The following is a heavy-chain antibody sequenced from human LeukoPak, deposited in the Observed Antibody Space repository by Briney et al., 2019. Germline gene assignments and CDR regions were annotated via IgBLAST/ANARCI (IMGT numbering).Heavy chain of an antibody. Sequence: GGSLRLSCEASGFTFKSYGMSWVRQAPGKGLEWVSVISGNGRKTDYADSAKGRFTISRDNSKNTMYLQMNSLRVEDTAEYYCAKDLGYDFVWGEGNLYDCWGQGILVTVS. V-gene: IGHV3-23*01. CDR1: GFTFKSYG. D-gene: IGHD3-16*01. CDR3: AKDLGYDFVWGEGNLYDC. J-gene: IGHJ4*02. CDR2: ISGNGRKT.